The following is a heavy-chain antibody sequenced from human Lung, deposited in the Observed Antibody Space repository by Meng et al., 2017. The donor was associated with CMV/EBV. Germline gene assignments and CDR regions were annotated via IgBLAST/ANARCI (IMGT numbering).Heavy chain of an antibody. CDR2: ISSSSSYI. CDR1: GFDFSTYS. Sequence: GGSLRLXXLGSGFDFSTYSMNWFRQAPGKGPEWVSSISSSSSYIYYADSVKGRFTVSRNNANDSLYLQMNSLRAEDTGVYYCARDRQNSNYGSTDYWGQGTLVXVSS. CDR3: ARDRQNSNYGSTDY. D-gene: IGHD4-11*01. J-gene: IGHJ4*02. V-gene: IGHV3-21*06.